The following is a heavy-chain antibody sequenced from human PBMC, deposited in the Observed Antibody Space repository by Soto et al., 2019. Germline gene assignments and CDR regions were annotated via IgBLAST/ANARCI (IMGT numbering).Heavy chain of an antibody. CDR1: GFTVSSNY. J-gene: IGHJ4*02. CDR2: IYSGGST. CDR3: ARGGSRRLQLLFVFDS. Sequence: GGSLRLSCAASGFTVSSNYMSWVRLAPGKGLEWVSVIYSGGSTYYADSVKDRFTISRDNSKNTLYLQMNGLRAEDTAVYYCARGGSRRLQLLFVFDSWGQGTLVTVSS. V-gene: IGHV3-53*01. D-gene: IGHD1-1*01.